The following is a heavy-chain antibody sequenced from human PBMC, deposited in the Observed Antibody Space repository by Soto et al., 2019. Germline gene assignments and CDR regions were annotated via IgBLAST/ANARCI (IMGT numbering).Heavy chain of an antibody. J-gene: IGHJ4*02. CDR2: ISAYNGNT. D-gene: IGHD2-15*01. CDR3: ARSGCSGGSCYSYYFDY. CDR1: GYTFTSYG. V-gene: IGHV1-18*01. Sequence: QVQLVQSGAEVKKPGASVKVSCKASGYTFTSYGISWVRQAPGQGLEWMGWISAYNGNTNYAQKLQGRVTMTKATSTRTASMELRSLRSDDTAVYYCARSGCSGGSCYSYYFDYWGQGTLVTVSS.